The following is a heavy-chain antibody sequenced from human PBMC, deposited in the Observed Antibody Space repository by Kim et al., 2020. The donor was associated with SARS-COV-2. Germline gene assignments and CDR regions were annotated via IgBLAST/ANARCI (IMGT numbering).Heavy chain of an antibody. CDR3: ARTRVVPAAIDY. CDR1: GFTFSSYA. CDR2: ISYDGSNK. D-gene: IGHD2-2*01. V-gene: IGHV3-30-3*01. J-gene: IGHJ4*02. Sequence: GGSLRLSCAASGFTFSSYAMHWVRQAPGKGLEWVAVISYDGSNKYYADSVKGRFTISRDNSKNTLYLQMNSLRAEDTAVYYCARTRVVPAAIDYWGQGTL.